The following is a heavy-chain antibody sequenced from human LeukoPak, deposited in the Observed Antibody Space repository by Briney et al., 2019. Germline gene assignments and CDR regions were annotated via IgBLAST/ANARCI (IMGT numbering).Heavy chain of an antibody. D-gene: IGHD3-22*01. CDR1: GFTFTNYA. V-gene: IGHV3-23*01. Sequence: GGSLRLSCTTSGFTFTNYAMSWVRQAPGKGLEWVSAITGGSGSTYYADSVKGRFTISRDNSKNTLYLQMNSLRAEDTAVYYCARDRGYYDSSGYYSHWGQGTLVTVSS. CDR2: ITGGSGST. J-gene: IGHJ4*02. CDR3: ARDRGYYDSSGYYSH.